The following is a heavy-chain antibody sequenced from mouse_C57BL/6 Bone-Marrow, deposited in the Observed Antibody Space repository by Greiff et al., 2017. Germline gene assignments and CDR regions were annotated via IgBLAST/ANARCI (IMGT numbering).Heavy chain of an antibody. CDR3: ARAGVYYGSSLAWFAY. Sequence: QVQLQQPGAELVRPGTSVKLSCKASGYTFTSYWMHWVKQRPGQGLEWIGVIDPSDSYTNYNQKFKGKATLTVDTSSSTAYMQLSSLTSEDSAVYYCARAGVYYGSSLAWFAYWSQGTLVTVSA. CDR2: IDPSDSYT. CDR1: GYTFTSYW. V-gene: IGHV1-59*01. D-gene: IGHD1-1*01. J-gene: IGHJ3*01.